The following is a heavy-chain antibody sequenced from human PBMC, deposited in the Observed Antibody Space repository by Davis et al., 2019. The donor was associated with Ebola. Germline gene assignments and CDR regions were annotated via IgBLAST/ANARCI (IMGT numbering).Heavy chain of an antibody. V-gene: IGHV3-13*01. CDR3: AREAITGTTWYAFDV. CDR1: GFSFSYYD. D-gene: IGHD1-7*01. Sequence: GESLKISCAASGFSFSYYDMHWVRQVTVKGLEWASAIGAAADTYYSGSVKGQFTISRENGKNSLYLQMNSLRAGDTAVYYCAREAITGTTWYAFDVWGQGTMVTVSS. CDR2: IGAAADT. J-gene: IGHJ3*01.